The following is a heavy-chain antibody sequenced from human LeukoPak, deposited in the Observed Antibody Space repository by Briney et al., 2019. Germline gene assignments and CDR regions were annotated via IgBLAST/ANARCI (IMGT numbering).Heavy chain of an antibody. CDR3: ARVPYCSSTSCYAIFDY. V-gene: IGHV3-7*05. CDR1: GFTFSSYW. CDR2: IKQDGSEK. J-gene: IGHJ4*02. Sequence: GGSLRLSCAASGFTFSSYWMSWVRQAPGKGLEWVANIKQDGSEKYYVDSVKGRFTISRDNAENSLYLQMNSLRAEDTAVYYCARVPYCSSTSCYAIFDYWGRGTPVTVPS. D-gene: IGHD2-2*01.